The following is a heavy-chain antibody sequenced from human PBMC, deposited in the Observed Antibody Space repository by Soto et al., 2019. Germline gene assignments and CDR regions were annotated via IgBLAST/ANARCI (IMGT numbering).Heavy chain of an antibody. J-gene: IGHJ6*03. CDR1: GGSFSGYY. CDR2: INHSGST. D-gene: IGHD2-21*02. Sequence: PSETLSLTCAVYGGSFSGYYWSWIRQPPGKGLEWIGEINHSGSTNYNPSLKSRVTISVDTSKNQFSLKLSSVTVADTAVYYCARGVSGDSYVYYYYMDVWGKGTTVTVSS. CDR3: ARGVSGDSYVYYYYMDV. V-gene: IGHV4-34*01.